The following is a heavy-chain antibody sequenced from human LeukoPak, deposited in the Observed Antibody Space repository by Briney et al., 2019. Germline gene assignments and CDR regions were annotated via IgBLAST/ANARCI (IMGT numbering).Heavy chain of an antibody. CDR1: GGSFSGYY. J-gene: IGHJ6*03. V-gene: IGHV4-34*01. CDR2: INHSGST. CDR3: ARGVPITLLGVVASHYKYYYMDV. Sequence: SETLSLTYAVYGGSFSGYYWSWIRQPPGKGLEWIGEINHSGSTNYNPSLKSRVTISVDTSKNQFSLKLTSLTAADTAVYYCARGVPITLLGVVASHYKYYYMDVWDKGTTVTVSS. D-gene: IGHD3-3*01.